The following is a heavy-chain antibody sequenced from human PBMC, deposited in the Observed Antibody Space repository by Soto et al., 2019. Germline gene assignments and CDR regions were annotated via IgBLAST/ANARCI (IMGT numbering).Heavy chain of an antibody. Sequence: QVQLQESGPGLVKPSETLSLTCTVSGGSISSYYWSWIRQPAGKGLEWIGRIYTSGSTNYNPSLKSRVTMSVDTSKNQFYLKLSSVIAADTAVYYCAREFLGQWLYGWFDPWGQGTLVTVSS. CDR1: GGSISSYY. CDR2: IYTSGST. J-gene: IGHJ5*02. D-gene: IGHD3-22*01. CDR3: AREFLGQWLYGWFDP. V-gene: IGHV4-4*07.